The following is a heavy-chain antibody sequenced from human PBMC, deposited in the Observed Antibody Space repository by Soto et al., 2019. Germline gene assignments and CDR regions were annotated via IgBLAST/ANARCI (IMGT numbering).Heavy chain of an antibody. CDR1: GFTFGSYW. Sequence: EVQLVESGGGLVQPGGSLRLSCAASGFTFGSYWMHWVRQVPGKGLVWVSRIGDDGTLKDYADSVKGRFTISRDNAKNTLYLQMNSLRVEDTAVYFCARARLSSSSWYKWAFDPWSQGTQVIVSS. J-gene: IGHJ5*02. V-gene: IGHV3-74*01. CDR3: ARARLSSSSWYKWAFDP. CDR2: IGDDGTLK. D-gene: IGHD6-13*01.